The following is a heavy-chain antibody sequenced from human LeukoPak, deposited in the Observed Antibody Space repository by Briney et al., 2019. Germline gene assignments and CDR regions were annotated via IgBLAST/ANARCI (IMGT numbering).Heavy chain of an antibody. D-gene: IGHD3-10*01. CDR1: GYKFTTYG. V-gene: IGHV1-18*01. J-gene: IGHJ6*02. Sequence: ASVKVSCKPSGYKFTTYGITWVRQAPGQGLEWMGWINPYNGDINNPLKHQGRVTMTTDTSASTAYMELRSLTSDDTAVYYCARGSGRTSLDVWGQGTTVTVSS. CDR2: INPYNGDI. CDR3: ARGSGRTSLDV.